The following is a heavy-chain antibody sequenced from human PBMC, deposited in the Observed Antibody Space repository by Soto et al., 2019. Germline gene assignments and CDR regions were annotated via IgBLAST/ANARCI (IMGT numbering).Heavy chain of an antibody. CDR2: IIPISGRT. Sequence: QVLLLQSGAEVKRPGSSVKVSCEASGGTFSSLGFTWVRQAPGQGLEWMGGIIPISGRTTFAQKFLGRVTITADESTRTTYMELTALTSDDTAIYYCATRGTQGRWLEFADYWGQGTLVTVSS. CDR3: ATRGTQGRWLEFADY. V-gene: IGHV1-69*01. CDR1: GGTFSSLG. D-gene: IGHD5-12*01. J-gene: IGHJ4*02.